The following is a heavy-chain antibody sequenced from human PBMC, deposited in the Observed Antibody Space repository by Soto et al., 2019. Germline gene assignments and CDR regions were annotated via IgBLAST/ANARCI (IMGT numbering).Heavy chain of an antibody. J-gene: IGHJ6*02. CDR1: GGSFSGYY. D-gene: IGHD6-13*01. CDR3: ARGQGVQQLVSYYYYGMDV. V-gene: IGHV4-34*01. CDR2: INHSGST. Sequence: SETLSLTCAVYGGSFSGYYWSWIRQPPGKGLEWIGEINHSGSTNYKPSLKSRVTISVDTSKNQFSLKLSSVTAADTAVYYCARGQGVQQLVSYYYYGMDVWGQGTTVTVSS.